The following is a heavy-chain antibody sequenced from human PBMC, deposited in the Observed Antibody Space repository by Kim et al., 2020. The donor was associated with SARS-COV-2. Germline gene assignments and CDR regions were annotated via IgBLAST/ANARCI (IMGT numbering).Heavy chain of an antibody. CDR3: ARCPPGPGGVIVPLWYYGMDV. Sequence: ASVKVSCKASGYTFTSYAMHWVRQAPGQRLEWMGWINAGNGNTKYSQKFQGRVTTTRDTSASTAYMELSSLRSEDTAVYYCARCPPGPGGVIVPLWYYGMDVWGQGTTVTVSS. D-gene: IGHD3-16*02. V-gene: IGHV1-3*01. CDR1: GYTFTSYA. CDR2: INAGNGNT. J-gene: IGHJ6*02.